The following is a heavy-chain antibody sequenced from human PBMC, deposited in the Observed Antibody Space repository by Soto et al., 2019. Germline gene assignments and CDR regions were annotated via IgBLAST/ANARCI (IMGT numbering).Heavy chain of an antibody. CDR1: GYSFTTYW. CDR2: IHPGESDT. Sequence: PGESLRISCKSYGYSFTTYWIAWVRQMPGKGLEWMGSIHPGESDTRYSPSFPGQVTISADRSITTPYLQWSSLKASDSAMYYCLRHNETSSPDIYTLVRGQGTTV. CDR3: LRHNETSSPDIYTLV. V-gene: IGHV5-51*01. D-gene: IGHD2-2*02. J-gene: IGHJ6*02.